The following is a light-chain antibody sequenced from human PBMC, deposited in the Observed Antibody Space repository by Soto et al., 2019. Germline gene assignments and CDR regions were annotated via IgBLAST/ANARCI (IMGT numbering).Light chain of an antibody. CDR2: RSS. Sequence: DIRMTQSPSTLSASVGDIVTITCRASQSIGDWVAWYQQKPGKAPKLLIYRSSNLETGVPSTFSGSGSGTEFTLTISSLQPDDLATYYCQQFNEFPLTFGGGTKVDI. V-gene: IGKV1-5*03. CDR1: QSIGDW. J-gene: IGKJ4*01. CDR3: QQFNEFPLT.